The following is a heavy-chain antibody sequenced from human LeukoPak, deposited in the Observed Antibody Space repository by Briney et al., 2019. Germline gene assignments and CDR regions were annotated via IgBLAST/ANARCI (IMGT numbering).Heavy chain of an antibody. CDR2: IYYSGST. V-gene: IGHV4-39*01. J-gene: IGHJ4*02. D-gene: IGHD3-22*01. CDR3: ARQGTYYYDSSGYYYVDY. Sequence: SETLSLTCTVSGGSISSSSYYWGWIRQPPGKGLEWIGSIYYSGSTYYNPSLKSRVTISVDTSKNQFSLKLSSVTAADTAVYYCARQGTYYYDSSGYYYVDYWGQGTLVTVSS. CDR1: GGSISSSSYY.